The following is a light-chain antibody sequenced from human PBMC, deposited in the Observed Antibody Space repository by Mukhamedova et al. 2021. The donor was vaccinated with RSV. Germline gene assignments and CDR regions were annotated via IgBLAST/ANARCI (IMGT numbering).Light chain of an antibody. CDR3: SSYTASSTVI. Sequence: LMISDVNNRPSGVSNRFSGAKSGNTASLTISGLQAEDEADYYCSSYTASSTVIFVGGTRLTVL. J-gene: IGLJ2*01. V-gene: IGLV2-14*03. CDR2: DVN.